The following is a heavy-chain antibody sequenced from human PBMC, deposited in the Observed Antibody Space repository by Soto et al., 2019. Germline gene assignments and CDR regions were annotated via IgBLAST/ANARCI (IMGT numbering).Heavy chain of an antibody. CDR2: ISSSSSYI. D-gene: IGHD3-10*02. CDR1: GFTFSSYS. J-gene: IGHJ6*02. V-gene: IGHV3-21*01. CDR3: ARGHYVQDYYGMDV. Sequence: EVQLVESGGGLVKPGGSLRLSCAASGFTFSSYSMNWVRQAPGKGLEWVSSISSSSSYIYYADSVKGRFTISRDNAKNSLYLQMNSLRAEDTAVYYCARGHYVQDYYGMDVWGQGTTVTVSS.